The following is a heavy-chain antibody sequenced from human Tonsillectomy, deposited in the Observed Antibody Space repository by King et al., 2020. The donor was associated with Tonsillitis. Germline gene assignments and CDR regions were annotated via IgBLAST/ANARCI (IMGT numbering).Heavy chain of an antibody. J-gene: IGHJ5*02. CDR2: INAGNGNT. V-gene: IGHV1-3*01. D-gene: IGHD6-19*01. CDR3: ARDRIAVAGTRWFDP. Sequence: MLLVQSGAEVKKPGASVKVSCKASGYTFTSYAMHWVRQAPGQRLEWMGWINAGNGNTKYSQKFQGRVTITRDTSASTAYMELSSLRSEDTAVYYCARDRIAVAGTRWFDPWGQGTLVTVSS. CDR1: GYTFTSYA.